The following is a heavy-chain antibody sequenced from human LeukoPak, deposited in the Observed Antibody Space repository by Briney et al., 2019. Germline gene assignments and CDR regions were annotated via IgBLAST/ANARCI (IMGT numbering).Heavy chain of an antibody. D-gene: IGHD3-10*01. J-gene: IGHJ4*02. V-gene: IGHV3-7*01. CDR2: IKQDGSQK. CDR1: GFTFDDYG. Sequence: GGSLRLSCAASGFTFDDYGMSWVRQAPGEGLEWVANIKQDGSQKHYVDSVKGRFTISRDNSKNLLYLQMNSLGAEDTAVYYCVRGGYSSFDYWGQGTLVTVSS. CDR3: VRGGYSSFDY.